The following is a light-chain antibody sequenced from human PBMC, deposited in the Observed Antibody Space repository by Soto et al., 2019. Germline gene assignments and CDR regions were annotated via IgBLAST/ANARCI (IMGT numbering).Light chain of an antibody. J-gene: IGLJ1*01. Sequence: QSALTQPASVSGSPGQSITISCTGTSSDVGGYNYVSWYQQHPAKAPKLMIYDVSIRPSGISDRFSGSKSGNTASLTISGLQAEDEADYYCSSYTSTSTFVFGSGTRSPS. V-gene: IGLV2-14*01. CDR3: SSYTSTSTFV. CDR2: DVS. CDR1: SSDVGGYNY.